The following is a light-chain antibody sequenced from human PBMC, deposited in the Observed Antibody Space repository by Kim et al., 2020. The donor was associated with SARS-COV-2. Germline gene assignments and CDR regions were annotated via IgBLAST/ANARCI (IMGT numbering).Light chain of an antibody. V-gene: IGLV2-14*01. CDR3: SSYIRGSTNYV. CDR1: SSDVGGYKY. Sequence: QSNTISCTGPSSDVGGYKYVSWYQQHPGKAPKLVIYEVSNRPSGVSNRFSGSKSGNTASLTISGLQAEDEADYYCSSYIRGSTNYVFGTGTKVTVL. J-gene: IGLJ1*01. CDR2: EVS.